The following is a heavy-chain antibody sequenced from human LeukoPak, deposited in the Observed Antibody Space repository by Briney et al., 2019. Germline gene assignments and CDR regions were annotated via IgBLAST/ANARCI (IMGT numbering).Heavy chain of an antibody. CDR2: INPRGGST. CDR3: ARVGITAATADY. V-gene: IGHV1-46*01. CDR1: GYTFTSYY. D-gene: IGHD4-23*01. Sequence: APVKVSCKASGYTFTSYYIFWMRQAPGQGPEWMGIINPRGGSTDYAQKFQGRVTMTSDTSTSTVYMELHSLRSEDTAVYFCARVGITAATADYWGQGTLVTVSS. J-gene: IGHJ4*02.